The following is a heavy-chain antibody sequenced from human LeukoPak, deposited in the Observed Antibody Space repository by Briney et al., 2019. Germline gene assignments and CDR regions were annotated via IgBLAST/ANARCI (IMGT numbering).Heavy chain of an antibody. CDR2: IYCNDEK. D-gene: IGHD3-22*01. CDR1: GLSLSTSGVG. J-gene: IGHJ3*02. V-gene: IGHV2-5*01. Sequence: SGPTLVNPTQTLTLTCTLSGLSLSTSGVGVGWIRQPPGKALEWLALIYCNDEKRYSPSLKSRLTITKDTSKIQVVLAMTNVDPVDTATYYCAHTQYYYDSVGVDDGFDIWGQGTMVTVSS. CDR3: AHTQYYYDSVGVDDGFDI.